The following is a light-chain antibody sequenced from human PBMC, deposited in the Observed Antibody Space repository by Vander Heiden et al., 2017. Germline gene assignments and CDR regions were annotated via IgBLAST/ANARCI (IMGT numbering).Light chain of an antibody. CDR1: QSVSSY. CDR3: QQRSNWPTYT. CDR2: DAS. Sequence: EIVFTRSPATLSLSPGERATLSCRASQSVSSYLAWYQQKPGQAPRLLIYDASNRATGIPARFSGSGSGTDFTLTISSLEPEDFAVYYCQQRSNWPTYTFGQGTKLEIK. V-gene: IGKV3-11*01. J-gene: IGKJ2*01.